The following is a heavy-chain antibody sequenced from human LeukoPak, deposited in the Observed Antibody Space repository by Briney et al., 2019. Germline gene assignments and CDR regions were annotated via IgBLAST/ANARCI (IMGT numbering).Heavy chain of an antibody. CDR1: GYSISSGYY. V-gene: IGHV4-38-2*01. J-gene: IGHJ3*02. CDR2: IYHSGST. CDR3: ARHPDSIDAFDI. Sequence: PSETLSLTCAVSGYSISSGYYWGWIRQPPGKGLEWFGSIYHSGSTYYNPSLKSPVTISVDTSKNQFSLKLSSVTAADTAVYYCARHPDSIDAFDIWGQGTMVTVSS. D-gene: IGHD3-22*01.